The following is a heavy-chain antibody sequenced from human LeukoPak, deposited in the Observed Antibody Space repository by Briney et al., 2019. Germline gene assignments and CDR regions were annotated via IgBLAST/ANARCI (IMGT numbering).Heavy chain of an antibody. Sequence: GGSLRLSCAASGFTFDDYAMHWVRQAPGKGLEWVSLISGDGGSTYYADSVKGRFTISRDNSKNSLYLQMNSLGTEDTALYYCAKDKELLQWLVRPYYFDYWGQGTLVTVSS. V-gene: IGHV3-43*02. CDR1: GFTFDDYA. D-gene: IGHD6-19*01. CDR3: AKDKELLQWLVRPYYFDY. CDR2: ISGDGGST. J-gene: IGHJ4*02.